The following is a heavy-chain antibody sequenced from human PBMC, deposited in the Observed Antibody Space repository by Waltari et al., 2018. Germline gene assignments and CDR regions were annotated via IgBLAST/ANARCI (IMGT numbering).Heavy chain of an antibody. D-gene: IGHD2-8*01. CDR1: GGSVSSGSYY. V-gene: IGHV4-61*01. CDR3: ATWDCTNGVCRSHYYGMDV. J-gene: IGHJ6*02. CDR2: IYYSGST. Sequence: QVQLQESGPGLVKPSETLSLTCTVSGGSVSSGSYYWSWIRQPPGKGLEWIGYIYYSGSTNDNPALKGRVTISVDTSKNQFSLKLSSVTAADTAVYYCATWDCTNGVCRSHYYGMDVWGQGTTVTVSS.